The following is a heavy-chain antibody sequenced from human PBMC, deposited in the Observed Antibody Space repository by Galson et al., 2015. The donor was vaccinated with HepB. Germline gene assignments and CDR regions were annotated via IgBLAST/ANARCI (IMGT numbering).Heavy chain of an antibody. J-gene: IGHJ5*02. CDR2: TYYRSTWYS. D-gene: IGHD3-10*01. CDR3: ARDRGGGLLWFGELDP. V-gene: IGHV6-1*01. Sequence: CAISGDSASSNSASWNWIRQSPSRGLEWLGRTYYRSTWYSDYAASVKSRITINPDISKNQFSLHLKSVTPEDTAVYFCARDRGGGLLWFGELDPWGLGTLVTVSS. CDR1: GDSASSNSAS.